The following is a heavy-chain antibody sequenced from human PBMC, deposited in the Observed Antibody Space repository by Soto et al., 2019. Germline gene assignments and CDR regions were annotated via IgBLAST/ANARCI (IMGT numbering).Heavy chain of an antibody. D-gene: IGHD1-26*01. CDR1: SDSISNYY. Sequence: QVQLQESGPGLVKPSETLSLTCTVSSDSISNYYWSWIRQPPGKGLEWIGHIHYSGSTDYNPSLKSRVSISGDTSKSQFSLKLGSVTAADTAVYYCARAVGAAFYYLDFWGQGTLVTVSS. CDR3: ARAVGAAFYYLDF. CDR2: IHYSGST. V-gene: IGHV4-59*01. J-gene: IGHJ4*02.